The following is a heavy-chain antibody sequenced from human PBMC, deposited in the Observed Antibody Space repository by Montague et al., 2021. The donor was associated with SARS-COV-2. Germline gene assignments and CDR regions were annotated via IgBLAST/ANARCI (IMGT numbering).Heavy chain of an antibody. V-gene: IGHV4-34*01. Sequence: SETLSLTCAVHGGSFSGYYWSWIRQPPGKGLEWIGEINHSGSTNYNPSLKSRVSISVDTSKNQFSLKLSSVTAADTAVYYCARGAPTITMIVVVFTGAGWYFDLWGQGTLVTVSS. J-gene: IGHJ2*01. D-gene: IGHD3-22*01. CDR1: GGSFSGYY. CDR2: INHSGST. CDR3: ARGAPTITMIVVVFTGAGWYFDL.